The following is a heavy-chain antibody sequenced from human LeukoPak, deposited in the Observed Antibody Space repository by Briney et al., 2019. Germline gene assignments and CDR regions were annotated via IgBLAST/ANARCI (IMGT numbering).Heavy chain of an antibody. J-gene: IGHJ4*02. CDR3: ARDSSSWYNDY. D-gene: IGHD6-13*01. CDR2: INHSGST. V-gene: IGHV4-34*01. Sequence: KPSETLSLTCAVYGGSFSGYYWSWIRQPPGKGLEWIGEINHSGSTNYNPSLKSRVTISVDTSKNQFSLKLSSVTTADTDVYYCARDSSSWYNDYWGQGTLVTVSS. CDR1: GGSFSGYY.